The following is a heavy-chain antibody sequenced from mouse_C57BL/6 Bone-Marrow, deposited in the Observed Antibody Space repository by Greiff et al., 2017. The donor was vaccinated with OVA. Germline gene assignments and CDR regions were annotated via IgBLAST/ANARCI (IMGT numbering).Heavy chain of an antibody. V-gene: IGHV5-4*03. CDR3: ARGDYGRGYFDV. CDR1: GFTFSSYA. Sequence: EVKLVESGGGLVKPGGSLKLSCAASGFTFSSYAMSWVRQTPEKRLEWVATISDGGSYTYYPDNVKGRFTISRDNAKNNLYLQMSHLKSEDTAMYYCARGDYGRGYFDVWGTGTTVTVSS. CDR2: ISDGGSYT. J-gene: IGHJ1*03. D-gene: IGHD1-1*01.